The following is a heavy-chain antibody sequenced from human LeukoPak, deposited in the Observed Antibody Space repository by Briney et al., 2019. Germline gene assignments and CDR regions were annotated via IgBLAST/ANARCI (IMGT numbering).Heavy chain of an antibody. J-gene: IGHJ6*03. Sequence: GGSLRLSCAASRFTFSSYSMNWVRQAPGKGLEWVSSISSSSSYIYYADAVKGRFTISRDNAKNSLYLQMNSLRAEDTALYYCARGKYPDNDDYMDVWGKGTTVIVSS. CDR2: ISSSSSYI. CDR1: RFTFSSYS. CDR3: ARGKYPDNDDYMDV. D-gene: IGHD1-1*01. V-gene: IGHV3-21*04.